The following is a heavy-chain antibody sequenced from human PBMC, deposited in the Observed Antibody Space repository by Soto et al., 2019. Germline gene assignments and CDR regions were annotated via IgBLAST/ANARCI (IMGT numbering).Heavy chain of an antibody. CDR3: ARGKYCSSTSCYSYWFDP. CDR1: GFTFSSYS. D-gene: IGHD2-2*01. Sequence: EVQLVESGGGLVKPGGSLRLSCAASGFTFSSYSMNWVRQAPGKGLEWVSSISSSSSYIYYADSVKGRFTISRDNAKNSLYRQMNSLRAEDTAVYYCARGKYCSSTSCYSYWFDPWGQGTLVTVSS. V-gene: IGHV3-21*01. CDR2: ISSSSSYI. J-gene: IGHJ5*02.